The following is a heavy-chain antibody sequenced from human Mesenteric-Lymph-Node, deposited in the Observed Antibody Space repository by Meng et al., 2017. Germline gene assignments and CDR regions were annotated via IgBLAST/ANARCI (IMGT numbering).Heavy chain of an antibody. CDR2: LTHHGTAI. V-gene: IGHV3-11*04. Sequence: GESLKISCAASGLSVSHYYMTWIRQAPGKGLEWVSCLTHHGTAIYYADSVKGRFTISRDTAKNSLFLQMNDLRAEDTAIYFCARAIHGDYVSESLDVWGQGTMVTVSS. CDR3: ARAIHGDYVSESLDV. D-gene: IGHD4-17*01. J-gene: IGHJ3*01. CDR1: GLSVSHYY.